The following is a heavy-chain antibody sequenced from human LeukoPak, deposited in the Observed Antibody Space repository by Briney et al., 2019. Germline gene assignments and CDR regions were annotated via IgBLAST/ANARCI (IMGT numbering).Heavy chain of an antibody. D-gene: IGHD3-10*01. V-gene: IGHV1-2*06. CDR2: INPNSGGT. Sequence: ASVKVSCKASGYTFTGYYMHWVRQAPGQGLEWMGRINPNSGGTNYAQKFQGRVTMTRDTSISTAYMELSRLRSDDTALYYCARDWTSGSQNYWGQGTLVTVSS. CDR3: ARDWTSGSQNY. CDR1: GYTFTGYY. J-gene: IGHJ4*02.